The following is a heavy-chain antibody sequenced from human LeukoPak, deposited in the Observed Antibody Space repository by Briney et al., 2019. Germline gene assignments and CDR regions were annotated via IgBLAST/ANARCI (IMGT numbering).Heavy chain of an antibody. Sequence: GGSLRLSRAASGFTFSNAWMSWVRQAPGKGLEWVGRIKSKTDGGTTDYAAPVKGRFTISRDDSKNTLYLQMNSLKTEDTAVYYCTTPGGYDLRYYGMDVWGQGTTVTVSS. J-gene: IGHJ6*02. CDR2: IKSKTDGGTT. V-gene: IGHV3-15*01. CDR1: GFTFSNAW. D-gene: IGHD5-12*01. CDR3: TTPGGYDLRYYGMDV.